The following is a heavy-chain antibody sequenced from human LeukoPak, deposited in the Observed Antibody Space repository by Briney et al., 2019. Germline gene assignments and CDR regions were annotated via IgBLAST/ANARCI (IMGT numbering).Heavy chain of an antibody. Sequence: GESLKISCKGSGDTFSTFWIGWVRQMPGKGLEWMGIIYPGDSETRYSPSFQGQVTIPADKSISTAYLQWSSLKASDTAMYFCARQRYGYGSVDHWGQGTLVTVSS. V-gene: IGHV5-51*01. CDR1: GDTFSTFW. J-gene: IGHJ4*02. CDR3: ARQRYGYGSVDH. D-gene: IGHD5-18*01. CDR2: IYPGDSET.